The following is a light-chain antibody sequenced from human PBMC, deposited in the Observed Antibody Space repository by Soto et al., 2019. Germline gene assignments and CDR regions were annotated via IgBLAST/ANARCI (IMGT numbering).Light chain of an antibody. CDR2: EVS. Sequence: QSVLTQSPSVSGSPGQSVAISCSGTSSDVGSYNRVSWYQQPPGTAPKVMIYEVSNRPSGVPDRFSGSKSGNTASLTISGLQAEDEADYYCSSFTSTSTYVFGTGTKVTVL. CDR1: SSDVGSYNR. CDR3: SSFTSTSTYV. V-gene: IGLV2-18*02. J-gene: IGLJ1*01.